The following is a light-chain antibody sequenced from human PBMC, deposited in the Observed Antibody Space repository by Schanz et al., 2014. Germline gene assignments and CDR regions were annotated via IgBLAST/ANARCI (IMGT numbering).Light chain of an antibody. J-gene: IGLJ3*02. V-gene: IGLV2-23*02. CDR2: EVN. CDR3: SSYSIRLIGV. CDR1: SSDVGGYNL. Sequence: QSALTQPASVSGSPGQSITISCTGTSSDVGGYNLVSWYQQYPGKAPKLMIYEVNKRPSGVSDRFSGFKSGNTASLTISGLQAEDEADYYCSSYSIRLIGVFGGGSKLTVL.